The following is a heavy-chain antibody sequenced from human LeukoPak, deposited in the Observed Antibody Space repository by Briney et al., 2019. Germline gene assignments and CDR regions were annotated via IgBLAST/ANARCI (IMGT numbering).Heavy chain of an antibody. CDR2: ISSSGSTI. CDR1: GFTFSSYA. J-gene: IGHJ6*04. V-gene: IGHV3-48*03. CDR3: AELGITMIGGV. Sequence: GGSLRLSCAASGFTFSSYALTWVRQAPGKGLEWVSYISSSGSTIYYADSVKGRFTISRDNAKNSLYLQMNSLRAEDTAVYYCAELGITMIGGVWGKGTTVTISS. D-gene: IGHD3-10*02.